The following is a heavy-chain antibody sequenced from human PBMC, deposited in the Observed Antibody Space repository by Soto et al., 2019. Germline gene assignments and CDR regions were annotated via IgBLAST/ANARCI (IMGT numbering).Heavy chain of an antibody. CDR3: ARLQELVAARPSDYYYYYMDV. J-gene: IGHJ6*03. D-gene: IGHD6-6*01. CDR2: ISSSSSTI. V-gene: IGHV3-48*01. Sequence: SGGALRLSCAAPGFTFSSYSMNWVRQAPGEGVEWVSYISSSSSTIYYADSVKGRFTISRDNAKNSLYLQMNSLRAEDTAVYYCARLQELVAARPSDYYYYYMDVWGKGTTVTVSS. CDR1: GFTFSSYS.